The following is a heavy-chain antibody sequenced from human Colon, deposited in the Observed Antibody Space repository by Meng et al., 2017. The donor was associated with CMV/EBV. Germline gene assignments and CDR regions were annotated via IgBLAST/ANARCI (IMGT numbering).Heavy chain of an antibody. Sequence: SVKVSCKASGGTFSSYAISWVRQAPGQGLEWMGGIIPIFGTANYAQKFQGRVTITTDESTSTAYMELSSLRSEDTAVYYCATSSCVTAVTCAVALEPKDAFDVWGQGTMVTVSS. CDR3: ATSSCVTAVTCAVALEPKDAFDV. D-gene: IGHD2-21*02. J-gene: IGHJ3*01. CDR1: GGTFSSYA. V-gene: IGHV1-69*05. CDR2: IIPIFGTA.